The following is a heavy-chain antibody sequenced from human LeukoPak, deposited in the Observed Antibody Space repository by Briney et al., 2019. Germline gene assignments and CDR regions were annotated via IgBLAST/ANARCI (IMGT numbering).Heavy chain of an antibody. J-gene: IGHJ3*02. V-gene: IGHV5-51*03. D-gene: IGHD6-19*01. CDR1: GYSFTSYW. Sequence: KPGESLKISCKGSGYSFTSYWIGWVRQMPGKGVEWMGIIFPGDSDTRYSPSFQGQVTISADKSISTAYLQRSSLKASDTAMYYCARPYSSGWDDAFDIWGQGTMVTVSS. CDR3: ARPYSSGWDDAFDI. CDR2: IFPGDSDT.